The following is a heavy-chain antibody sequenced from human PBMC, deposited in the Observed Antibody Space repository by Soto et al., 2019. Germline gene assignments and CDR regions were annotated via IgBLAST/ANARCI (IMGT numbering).Heavy chain of an antibody. Sequence: SETLSLTCTFSGVSINNSSYYLGWIRQPPGKGLEWIGSIYYSGSTYYNPSLKSRVSIFVDTSKNQLSLKLSSVTAADTSGYYCASRLDYWGQGTLVTVSS. V-gene: IGHV4-39*01. CDR1: GVSINNSSYY. J-gene: IGHJ4*02. CDR2: IYYSGST. CDR3: ASRLDY.